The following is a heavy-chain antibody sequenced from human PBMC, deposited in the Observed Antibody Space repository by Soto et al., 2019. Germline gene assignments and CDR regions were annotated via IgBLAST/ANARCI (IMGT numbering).Heavy chain of an antibody. V-gene: IGHV4-31*03. CDR2: IYYSGAT. CDR1: GDSINSGDYF. J-gene: IGHJ4*02. Sequence: SETLSLTCTVSGDSINSGDYFWTSIRQNPGKGLEWIGYIYYSGATDYNPSLRSRVAISLDKSKNEFSLKLRSVTAADTAVYYCATASGAYAYDRAYWGQGTLVTVSS. D-gene: IGHD3-22*01. CDR3: ATASGAYAYDRAY.